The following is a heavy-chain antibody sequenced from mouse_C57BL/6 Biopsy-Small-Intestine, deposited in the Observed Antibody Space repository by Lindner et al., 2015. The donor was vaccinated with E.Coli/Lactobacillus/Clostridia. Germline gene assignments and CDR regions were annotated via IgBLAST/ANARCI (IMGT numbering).Heavy chain of an antibody. CDR2: INLNRGDT. Sequence: SVKVSCKASGYTFTDYYLHWVRQAPGQGLEWMGQINLNRGDTKSLWKFQGRVTMTRDTSISTAYMELSSLGSDDTAVYYCAREGRDGYNYFFDYWGQGTQVTVSS. CDR3: AREGRDGYNYFFDY. D-gene: IGHD2-12*01. CDR1: GYTFTDYY. V-gene: IGHV1-53*01. J-gene: IGHJ4*01.